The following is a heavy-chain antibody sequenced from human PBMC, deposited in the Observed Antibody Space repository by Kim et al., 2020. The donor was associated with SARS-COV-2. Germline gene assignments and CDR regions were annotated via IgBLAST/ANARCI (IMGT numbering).Heavy chain of an antibody. Sequence: ASVKVSCKASGYTFTSYGISWVRRAPGQGLEWMGWISAYNGNTNYAQKLQGRVTMTTDTSTSTAYMELRSLRSDDTAVYYCARGDKTYSSRDYGMDVWGQGTTVTVSS. D-gene: IGHD6-13*01. V-gene: IGHV1-18*01. CDR1: GYTFTSYG. CDR2: ISAYNGNT. J-gene: IGHJ6*02. CDR3: ARGDKTYSSRDYGMDV.